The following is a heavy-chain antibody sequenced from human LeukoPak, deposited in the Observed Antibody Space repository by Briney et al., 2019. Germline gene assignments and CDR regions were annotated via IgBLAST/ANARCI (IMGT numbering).Heavy chain of an antibody. CDR3: ARHPSVAGTKGGLDH. V-gene: IGHV4-39*01. D-gene: IGHD6-19*01. CDR1: GGSISSSSYY. J-gene: IGHJ4*02. CDR2: ISYSGST. Sequence: SSETLSLTCTVSGGSISSSSYYWGWIRQPPGKGLEWIGGISYSGSTYYNPSLRSRVTISVDTSKNQFSLKLSSVTAADTAVYYCARHPSVAGTKGGLDHWGQGTLVTVSS.